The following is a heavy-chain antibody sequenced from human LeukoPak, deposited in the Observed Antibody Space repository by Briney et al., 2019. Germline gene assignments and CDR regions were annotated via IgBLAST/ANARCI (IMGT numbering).Heavy chain of an antibody. J-gene: IGHJ5*02. CDR1: GFTFSSYS. V-gene: IGHV3-21*01. D-gene: IGHD5-18*01. CDR2: ISSSSSYI. CDR3: ARAGAGRIQLWLRTGGDWFDP. Sequence: GGSLRLSCAASGFTFSSYSMNWVRQAPGKGLEWVSSISSSSSYIYYADSVKGRFTISRDNAKNSLYLQMNSLRAEDTAVYYCARAGAGRIQLWLRTGGDWFDPWGQGTLVTVSS.